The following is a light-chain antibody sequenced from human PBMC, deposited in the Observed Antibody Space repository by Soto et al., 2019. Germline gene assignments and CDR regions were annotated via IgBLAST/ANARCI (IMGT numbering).Light chain of an antibody. CDR3: QQYYSTPRT. V-gene: IGKV4-1*01. J-gene: IGKJ1*01. CDR1: QSVLYSSNNKNY. CDR2: WAS. Sequence: DIVMTQSPDSLAVSLGERATFNCKSSQSVLYSSNNKNYLAWYQQKPGQPPKLLIYWASTRESGVPDRFSGSGSGTDFTLTISSQQAEDVAVYYCQQYYSTPRTFGQGTKVDIK.